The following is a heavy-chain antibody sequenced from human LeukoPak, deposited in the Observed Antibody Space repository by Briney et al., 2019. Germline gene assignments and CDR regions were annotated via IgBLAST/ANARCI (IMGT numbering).Heavy chain of an antibody. D-gene: IGHD3-3*01. CDR3: ARHAVVPIRGVASSRAFDI. Sequence: SETLSLTCTVPGGSISSSSYYWGWIRQPPGKGLEWIGSIYYSGSTYYNPSLKSRVTISVDTSKNQFSLKLSSVTAADTAVYYCARHAVVPIRGVASSRAFDIWGQGTMVTVSS. V-gene: IGHV4-39*01. CDR2: IYYSGST. CDR1: GGSISSSSYY. J-gene: IGHJ3*02.